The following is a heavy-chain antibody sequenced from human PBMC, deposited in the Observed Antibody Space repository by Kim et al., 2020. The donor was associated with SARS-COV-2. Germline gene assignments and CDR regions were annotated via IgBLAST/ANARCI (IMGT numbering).Heavy chain of an antibody. D-gene: IGHD3-10*01. CDR2: IYSGGGST. V-gene: IGHV3-23*03. J-gene: IGHJ4*02. CDR3: SKSGSGSFNGFSDY. Sequence: GGSLRLSCAASGFTFSTYAMSWVRQAPGKGLAWVSVIYSGGGSTYYADSVEGRFTISRDNSKNTLYLQMSSLRAEDTAVYYCSKSGSGSFNGFSDYWGQG. CDR1: GFTFSTYA.